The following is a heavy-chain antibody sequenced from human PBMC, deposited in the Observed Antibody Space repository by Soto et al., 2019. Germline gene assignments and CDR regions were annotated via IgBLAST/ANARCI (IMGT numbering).Heavy chain of an antibody. CDR1: GLTFSSKW. V-gene: IGHV3-48*04. CDR3: ASSYYDFWSGPNNWFDP. J-gene: IGHJ5*02. CDR2: ISGDGRNT. Sequence: GGSLRLSCAVSGLTFSSKWMHWVRQAPGKGLEWVSYISGDGRNTYYADSVKGRFTISRDNAKNSLYLQMNSLRAEDTAVYYCASSYYDFWSGPNNWFDPWGQGTLVTVS. D-gene: IGHD3-3*01.